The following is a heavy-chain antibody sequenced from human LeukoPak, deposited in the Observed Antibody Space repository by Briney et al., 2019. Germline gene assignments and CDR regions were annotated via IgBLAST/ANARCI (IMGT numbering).Heavy chain of an antibody. D-gene: IGHD3-9*01. Sequence: ASVKVSCKASGYTFTSYAMHWVRQAPGQRLEWMGWINAGNGHTKYSQKFQGRVTITRDTSASTAYMELSSLRPEDTAVYYCASPAAPYYDILTGYSWGQGTLVTVSS. CDR2: INAGNGHT. J-gene: IGHJ5*02. CDR1: GYTFTSYA. CDR3: ASPAAPYYDILTGYS. V-gene: IGHV1-3*01.